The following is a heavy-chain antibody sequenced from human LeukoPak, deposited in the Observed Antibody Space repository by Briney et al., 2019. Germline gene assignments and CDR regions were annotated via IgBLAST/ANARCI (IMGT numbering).Heavy chain of an antibody. J-gene: IGHJ4*02. CDR1: GFTFSSYS. Sequence: KSGGSLRLSCAASGFTFSSYSMTWVRQAPGKGLEWVSSISSSSSYIYYADSVKGRFTISRDNAKNSLYLQMNSLRVEDTAVYYCARAGGGVHDYWGQGTLVTVSS. V-gene: IGHV3-21*01. D-gene: IGHD3-16*01. CDR3: ARAGGGVHDY. CDR2: ISSSSSYI.